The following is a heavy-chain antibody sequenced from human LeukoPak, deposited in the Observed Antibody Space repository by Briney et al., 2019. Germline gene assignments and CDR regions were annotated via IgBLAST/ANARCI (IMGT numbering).Heavy chain of an antibody. CDR1: GFTFRDSA. D-gene: IGHD2-2*01. CDR3: ARDLVVVPAAMLDS. CDR2: ISFSGDNT. J-gene: IGHJ5*01. V-gene: IGHV3-23*01. Sequence: GGSLRLSCAASGFTFRDSAMTWVRQAPGKGLQWVSLISFSGDNTYYADSVKGRFTISRDNAKDTLYLQMNSLRAEDTAIYYCARDLVVVPAAMLDSWGQGTLVTVSS.